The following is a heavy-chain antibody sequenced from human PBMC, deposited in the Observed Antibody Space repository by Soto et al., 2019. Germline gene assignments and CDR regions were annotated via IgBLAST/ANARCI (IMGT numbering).Heavy chain of an antibody. CDR1: GFTFSSYD. J-gene: IGHJ3*02. CDR3: ARGGYCSSTSCYSAFDI. CDR2: IGTAGDT. D-gene: IGHD2-2*03. V-gene: IGHV3-13*01. Sequence: GGSLRLSCAASGFTFSSYDMHWVRQATGKGLEWVSAIGTAGDTCYPGSVKGRFTISRENAKNSLYLHMNSLRAGDTAVYYCARGGYCSSTSCYSAFDIWGQGTMVTVSS.